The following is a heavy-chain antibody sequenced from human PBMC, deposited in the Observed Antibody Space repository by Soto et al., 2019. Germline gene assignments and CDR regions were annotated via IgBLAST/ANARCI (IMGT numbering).Heavy chain of an antibody. V-gene: IGHV4-4*02. J-gene: IGHJ4*02. Sequence: SETLSLTCAVSGGSISSSNGWSWFRQPPGKGLEWIGEIYHSGSTNYNPSLKSRVTISVDKSKNQFSLKLSSVTAADTAVYYCARGGDSSGYYYRSGGHDYWGQGTLVTVSS. CDR1: GGSISSSNG. CDR2: IYHSGST. CDR3: ARGGDSSGYYYRSGGHDY. D-gene: IGHD3-22*01.